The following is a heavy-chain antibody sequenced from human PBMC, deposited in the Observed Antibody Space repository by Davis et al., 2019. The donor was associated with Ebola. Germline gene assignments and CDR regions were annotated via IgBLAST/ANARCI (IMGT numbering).Heavy chain of an antibody. CDR3: ARAGMVQGVITKWDGY. D-gene: IGHD3-10*01. V-gene: IGHV3-13*01. Sequence: GESLKISCAASGFTFRTYDMHWVRQTTGKGLEWVSVIGTAGDTYYRGSVKGRFTTSRDNAKNALYLQMNSLRDEDTAVYYCARAGMVQGVITKWDGYWGQGTLVTVSS. CDR2: IGTAGDT. J-gene: IGHJ4*02. CDR1: GFTFRTYD.